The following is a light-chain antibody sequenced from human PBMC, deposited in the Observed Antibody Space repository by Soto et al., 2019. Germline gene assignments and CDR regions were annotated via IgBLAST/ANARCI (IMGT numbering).Light chain of an antibody. Sequence: DIQLTQSPSSLSASVGDRVTITCRASERISNYLNWYQKKPGAAPKLLICSSSTLPTWVPSRFSGRGSGADFTLTISGLQPEDVAIYYCQQSYNTPRTFGQGTKVEIK. J-gene: IGKJ1*01. CDR3: QQSYNTPRT. V-gene: IGKV1-39*01. CDR1: ERISNY. CDR2: SSS.